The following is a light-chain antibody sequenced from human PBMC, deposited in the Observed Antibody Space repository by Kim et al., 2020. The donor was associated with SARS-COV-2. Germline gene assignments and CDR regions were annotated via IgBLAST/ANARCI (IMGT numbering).Light chain of an antibody. CDR3: NSRDSNDNVV. CDR1: ILRSYY. CDR2: GKN. Sequence: ALGQTVRITCKGDILRSYYATWYQQKPGQAPIVVIYGKNNRPSGIPDRFSGSSSGNTASLTITGTQAGDEADYYCNSRDSNDNVVFGGGTQLTVL. J-gene: IGLJ2*01. V-gene: IGLV3-19*01.